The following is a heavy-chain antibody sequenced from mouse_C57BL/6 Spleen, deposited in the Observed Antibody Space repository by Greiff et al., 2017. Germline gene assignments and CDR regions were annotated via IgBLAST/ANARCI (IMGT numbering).Heavy chain of an antibody. CDR3: ASSIRITTVSMDY. V-gene: IGHV1-69*01. CDR2: IDPSDSYT. CDR1: GYTFTSYW. D-gene: IGHD1-1*01. J-gene: IGHJ4*01. Sequence: QVQLQQPGAELVMPGASVKLSCKASGYTFTSYWMHWVKQRPGQGLEWIGEIDPSDSYTNYNQKFKGKSTLPVDKSSSTAYMQLSSLTSEDSAVYYCASSIRITTVSMDYWGQGTSVTVSS.